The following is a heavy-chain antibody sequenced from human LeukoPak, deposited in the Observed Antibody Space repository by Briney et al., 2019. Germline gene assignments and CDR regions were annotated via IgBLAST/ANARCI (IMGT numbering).Heavy chain of an antibody. D-gene: IGHD3-10*01. Sequence: ASVKVSCKASGYTFTGYYMHWVRQTPGQGLEWMGWINPNSGGTNYAQKFQGWVTMTRDTSISTAYMELSRLRSDDTAVFYCASSRYGSTWFDPWGQGTLVTVSS. CDR1: GYTFTGYY. CDR2: INPNSGGT. J-gene: IGHJ5*02. CDR3: ASSRYGSTWFDP. V-gene: IGHV1-2*04.